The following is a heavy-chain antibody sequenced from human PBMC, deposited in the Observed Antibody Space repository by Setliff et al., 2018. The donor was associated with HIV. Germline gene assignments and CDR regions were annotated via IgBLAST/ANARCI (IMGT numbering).Heavy chain of an antibody. J-gene: IGHJ4*02. CDR2: IYPGDSDT. Sequence: GESLKISCKGSGYSFTSYWIGWVRQMSGKGLEWMGVIYPGDSDTRYNPSFQGQVTLSVGKSISTAYLQWSSLKASDTAMYYCATPISITSGSAFDYWGQGTLVTVSS. D-gene: IGHD2-2*01. V-gene: IGHV5-51*01. CDR3: ATPISITSGSAFDY. CDR1: GYSFTSYW.